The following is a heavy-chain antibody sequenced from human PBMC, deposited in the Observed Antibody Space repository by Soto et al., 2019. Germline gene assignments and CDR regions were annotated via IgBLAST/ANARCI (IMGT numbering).Heavy chain of an antibody. CDR1: GGSISSGGYS. Sequence: QLQLQESGSGLVKPSQTLSLTCAVSGGSISSGGYSWSWIRQPPGKGLEWIGYIYHSGNTYYNPSLKSRVTISVDRSKNQFSLKLTSVTAADTAVYYCAREDTDYGDYVWFDPWGQGTLVTVSS. CDR3: AREDTDYGDYVWFDP. J-gene: IGHJ5*02. D-gene: IGHD4-17*01. V-gene: IGHV4-30-2*01. CDR2: IYHSGNT.